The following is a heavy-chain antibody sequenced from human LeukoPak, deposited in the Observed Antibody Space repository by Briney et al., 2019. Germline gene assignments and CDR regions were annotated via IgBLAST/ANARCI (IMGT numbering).Heavy chain of an antibody. CDR1: GGSISSGSYY. V-gene: IGHV4-61*02. J-gene: IGHJ4*02. D-gene: IGHD1-26*01. Sequence: SQTLSLTCTVSGGSISSGSYYWSWIRQPAGTGLEWIGRIYTSGSTNYNPSLKSRVTISVDTSKNQFSLKLSSVTAADTAVYYCAREGSYYYFDYWGQGTLVTVSS. CDR2: IYTSGST. CDR3: AREGSYYYFDY.